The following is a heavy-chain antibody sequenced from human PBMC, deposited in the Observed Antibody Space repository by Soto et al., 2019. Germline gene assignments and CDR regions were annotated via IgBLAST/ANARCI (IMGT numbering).Heavy chain of an antibody. CDR2: IYWDDEK. V-gene: IGHV2-5*02. D-gene: IGHD4-4*01. CDR1: VFSLSTTGVG. CDR3: ALARYSNFDY. J-gene: IGHJ4*02. Sequence: QITLKESGPTLVKPTQTLTLTCTFSVFSLSTTGVGVGWIRQPPGKALEWLALIYWDDEKRYSPSLKSRLTITKDTSKNQVVLTMTTMDPVDTATYYCALARYSNFDYGGQGTLVTVAS.